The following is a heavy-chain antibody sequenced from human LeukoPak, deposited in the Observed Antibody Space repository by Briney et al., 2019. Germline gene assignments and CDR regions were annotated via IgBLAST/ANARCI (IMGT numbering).Heavy chain of an antibody. CDR3: VRGVVSGWYIFDY. J-gene: IGHJ4*02. V-gene: IGHV4-4*07. Sequence: PSETLSLTYTVSGGSMSSYSWSWIPQPAGKGLEWIGHFYTSGSTNYNPSLKNRVTMSVDTSKNQFSLKLSSVTAADTAVYYCVRGVVSGWYIFDYWGQGTLVTVSS. D-gene: IGHD6-19*01. CDR1: GGSMSSYS. CDR2: FYTSGST.